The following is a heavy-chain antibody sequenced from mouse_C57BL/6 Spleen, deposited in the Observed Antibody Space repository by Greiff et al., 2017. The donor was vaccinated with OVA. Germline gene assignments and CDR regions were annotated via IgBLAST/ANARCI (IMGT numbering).Heavy chain of an antibody. Sequence: EVKLQESGPVLVKPGASVKMSCKASGYTFTDYYMNWVKQSHGKSLEWIGVINPYNGGTSYNQKFKGKATLTVDKSSSTAYMELNSLTSEDSAVYYCARHYYGSSLDYWGQGTTLTVSS. V-gene: IGHV1-19*01. CDR2: INPYNGGT. CDR1: GYTFTDYY. CDR3: ARHYYGSSLDY. D-gene: IGHD1-1*01. J-gene: IGHJ2*01.